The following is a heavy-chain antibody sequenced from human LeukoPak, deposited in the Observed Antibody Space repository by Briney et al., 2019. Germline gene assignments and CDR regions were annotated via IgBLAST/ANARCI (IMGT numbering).Heavy chain of an antibody. Sequence: PGGSLRLSCAASGFTFSSYSMNWVRQAPGKGLEYVSAISSNGGSTYYADSVKGRFTISRDNSKNTLYLQMSSLRAEDTAVYYCVKGEYQLLVAPWFDPWGQGALVTVSS. V-gene: IGHV3-64D*06. CDR1: GFTFSSYS. D-gene: IGHD2-2*01. CDR2: ISSNGGST. CDR3: VKGEYQLLVAPWFDP. J-gene: IGHJ5*02.